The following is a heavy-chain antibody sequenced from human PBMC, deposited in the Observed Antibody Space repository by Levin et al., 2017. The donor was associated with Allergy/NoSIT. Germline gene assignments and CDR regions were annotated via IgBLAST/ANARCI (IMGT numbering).Heavy chain of an antibody. J-gene: IGHJ5*02. CDR3: AKDPVGQPGTHGRGVNWFDP. D-gene: IGHD6-13*01. Sequence: PGGSLRLSCAASGFTFSSYGLHWVRQAPGKGLEWVAVISYDGSNKYYADSVKGRFTISRDNSKNTLYLQMNSLRAEDTAVYYCAKDPVGQPGTHGRGVNWFDPWGQGTLVTVSS. V-gene: IGHV3-30*18. CDR2: ISYDGSNK. CDR1: GFTFSSYG.